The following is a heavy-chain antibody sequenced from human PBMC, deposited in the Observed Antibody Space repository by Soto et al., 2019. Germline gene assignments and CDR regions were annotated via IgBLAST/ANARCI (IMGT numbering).Heavy chain of an antibody. D-gene: IGHD6-6*01. CDR3: AKSRAARPLAY. V-gene: IGHV3-23*01. CDR1: GFTFSSYA. CDR2: ISGSGGST. J-gene: IGHJ4*02. Sequence: VGSLRLSCAASGFTFSSYAMSWVRQAPGKGLEWVSAISGSGGSTYYADSVKGRFTISRDNSKNTLYLQMNSLRAEDTAVYYCAKSRAARPLAYWGQGTLVTVSS.